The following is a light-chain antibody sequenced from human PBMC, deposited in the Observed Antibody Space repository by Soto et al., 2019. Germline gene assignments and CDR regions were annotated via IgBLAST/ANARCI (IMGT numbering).Light chain of an antibody. V-gene: IGKV3-20*01. J-gene: IGKJ1*01. CDR1: QSVSSRY. Sequence: VLTQSPGTLSLSPGERATLSCRAGQSVSSRYLAWYQQKPGQAPRLLFYAAFRATGTPDRFSGSGSGTDFTLTIDRLEPEDVAVYYCQQYVKSPWTFGQGTKVEIK. CDR2: AA. CDR3: QQYVKSPWT.